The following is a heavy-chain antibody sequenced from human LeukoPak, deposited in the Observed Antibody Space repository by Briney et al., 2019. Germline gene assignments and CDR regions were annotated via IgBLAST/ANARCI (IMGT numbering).Heavy chain of an antibody. CDR2: INHSGST. V-gene: IGHV4-34*01. D-gene: IGHD6-19*01. CDR1: GGSFSGYY. Sequence: SETLSLTCAVYGGSFSGYYWSWIRQPPGKGLEWIGEINHSGSTNYNPSLKSRVTISVDTSKNQFSLKLSSVTAADTAVYYCASSPVAGTGYWGRGTLVTVSS. J-gene: IGHJ4*02. CDR3: ASSPVAGTGY.